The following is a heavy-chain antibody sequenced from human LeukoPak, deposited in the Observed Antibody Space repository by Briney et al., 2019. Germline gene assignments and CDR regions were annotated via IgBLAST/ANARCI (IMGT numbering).Heavy chain of an antibody. CDR3: ARGWYYYDSSGFADAFDI. CDR2: IYHSGST. CDR1: GGSISSGGYS. D-gene: IGHD3-22*01. V-gene: IGHV4-30-2*01. Sequence: SETLSLTCAVSGGSISSGGYSWSWIRQPPGKGLEWIGYIYHSGSTYYNLSLKSRVTISVDRSKNQFSLKLSSVTAADTAVYYCARGWYYYDSSGFADAFDIWGQGTMVTVSS. J-gene: IGHJ3*02.